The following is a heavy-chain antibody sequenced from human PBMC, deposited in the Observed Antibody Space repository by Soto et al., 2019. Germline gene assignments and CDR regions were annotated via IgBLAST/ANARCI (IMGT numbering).Heavy chain of an antibody. CDR3: ARGGVDVVATSAFDY. J-gene: IGHJ4*02. D-gene: IGHD5-12*01. Sequence: SVKVSCKASGATYSTSAISWVRQAPGQGLEWMGGINPILGTPDYAHKFQGRVTITADESTSTVYMELGSLRSEDTALYFCARGGVDVVATSAFDYWGQGTTVTVSS. CDR1: GATYSTSA. V-gene: IGHV1-69*13. CDR2: INPILGTP.